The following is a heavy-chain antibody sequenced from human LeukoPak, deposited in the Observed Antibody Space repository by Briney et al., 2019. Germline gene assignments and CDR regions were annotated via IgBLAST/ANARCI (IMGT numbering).Heavy chain of an antibody. CDR3: ARGRGANYCSSTSCYRNWFDP. J-gene: IGHJ5*02. CDR1: GGSFSGYY. V-gene: IGHV4-34*01. CDR2: INHSGSA. Sequence: SETLSLTCAVYGGSFSGYYWSWIRQPPGKGLEWIGEINHSGSANYNPSLKSRVTISVDTSKNQFSLKLSSVTAAGTAVYYCARGRGANYCSSTSCYRNWFDPWGQGTLVTVSS. D-gene: IGHD2-2*02.